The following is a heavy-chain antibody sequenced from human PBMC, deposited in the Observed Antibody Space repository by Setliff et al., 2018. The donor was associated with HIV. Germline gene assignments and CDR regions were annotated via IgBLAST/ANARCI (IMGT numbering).Heavy chain of an antibody. D-gene: IGHD5-18*01. V-gene: IGHV3-11*05. J-gene: IGHJ4*02. CDR1: GFNFSDDY. CDR2: ISSSGSFT. Sequence: PGGSLRLSCVVSGFNFSDDYMSWIRQAPGKGLEWVSYISSSGSFTSYADSVKGRFTISRDNAKNSLYLQMNSLRAEDTAVYYCARDGSYISRGYWGQGTLVTVSS. CDR3: ARDGSYISRGY.